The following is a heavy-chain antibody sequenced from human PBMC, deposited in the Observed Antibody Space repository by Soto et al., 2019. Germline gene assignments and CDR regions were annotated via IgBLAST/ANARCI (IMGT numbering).Heavy chain of an antibody. Sequence: GESLKISCAASGFTFSSYGMHWVRQAPGKGLEWVAVIWYDGSNKYYADSVKGRFTISRDNSKNTLYLQMNSLRAEDTAAYYCARDGYYGSGRLNAFDIWGQGTMVTVSS. V-gene: IGHV3-33*01. CDR2: IWYDGSNK. CDR3: ARDGYYGSGRLNAFDI. D-gene: IGHD3-10*01. J-gene: IGHJ3*02. CDR1: GFTFSSYG.